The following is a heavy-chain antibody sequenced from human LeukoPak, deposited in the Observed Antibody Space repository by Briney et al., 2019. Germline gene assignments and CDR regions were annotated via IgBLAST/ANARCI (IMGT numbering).Heavy chain of an antibody. Sequence: GASVKVSCKASGYTFTSYGISWVRQAPGQGLEWMGWISAYNGNTNYAQKLQGRVTMTTDTSTSTAYMELRSLRSDDTAVYYCARQDYGSGSYYRTFDYWGQGTLVTVSS. V-gene: IGHV1-18*01. J-gene: IGHJ4*02. CDR2: ISAYNGNT. CDR1: GYTFTSYG. CDR3: ARQDYGSGSYYRTFDY. D-gene: IGHD3-10*01.